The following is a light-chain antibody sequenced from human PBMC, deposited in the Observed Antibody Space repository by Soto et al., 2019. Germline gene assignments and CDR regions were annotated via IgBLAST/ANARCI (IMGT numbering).Light chain of an antibody. Sequence: QSVLTQPPSVSAAPGQTVTISCSGSSSNIGNNYVSWYQQFPKTAPKLLIYGNDNRPSGIPDRFSGSKSGTSATLGITGLQTGDEADYYCGTWDSSLSAVVFGGGTKLTVL. J-gene: IGLJ2*01. CDR3: GTWDSSLSAVV. CDR2: GND. V-gene: IGLV1-51*02. CDR1: SSNIGNNY.